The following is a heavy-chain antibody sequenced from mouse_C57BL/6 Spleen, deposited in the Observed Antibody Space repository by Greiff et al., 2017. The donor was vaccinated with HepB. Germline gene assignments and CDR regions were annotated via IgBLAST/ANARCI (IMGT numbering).Heavy chain of an antibody. V-gene: IGHV1-82*01. CDR1: GYAFSSSW. D-gene: IGHD2-1*01. Sequence: QVQLQQSGPELVKPGASVKISCKASGYAFSSSWMNWVKQRPGKGLEWIGRIYPGDGDTNYNGKFKGKATLTADKSSSTAYMQRLSLTSEDSAVYFCAREGKGNPLDYWGQGTTLTVSS. J-gene: IGHJ2*01. CDR3: AREGKGNPLDY. CDR2: IYPGDGDT.